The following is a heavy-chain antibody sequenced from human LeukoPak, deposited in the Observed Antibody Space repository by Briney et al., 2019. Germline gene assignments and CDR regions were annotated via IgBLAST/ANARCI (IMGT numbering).Heavy chain of an antibody. CDR3: ARGAAGTGAADY. D-gene: IGHD6-13*01. CDR2: THYSGST. Sequence: SETLSLTCTVSGGSISNYYWNWIRQPPGKGLEWIGYTHYSGSTKYNPSLKSRLTMSLDTSKNQFSLRLSSVTAADTAVYFCARGAAGTGAADYWGQGTLVTVSS. CDR1: GGSISNYY. J-gene: IGHJ4*02. V-gene: IGHV4-59*01.